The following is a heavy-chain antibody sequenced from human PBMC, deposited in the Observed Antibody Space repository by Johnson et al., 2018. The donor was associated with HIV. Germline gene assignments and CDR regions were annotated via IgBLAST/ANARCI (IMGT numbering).Heavy chain of an antibody. J-gene: IGHJ3*01. CDR1: GFSFSSYD. D-gene: IGHD6-19*01. CDR3: AKGGVGAVAGIDWG. CDR2: ISYDGSNK. V-gene: IGHV3-30*18. Sequence: QVQLVESGGGVVQPGRSLRLSCAASGFSFSSYDMHWVRQAPGKGLEWVAVISYDGSNKYYADSVKGRFTISRDNSKNTLYLQMNSLRAEDTALYYCAKGGVGAVAGIDWGWGQGTMVTVSS.